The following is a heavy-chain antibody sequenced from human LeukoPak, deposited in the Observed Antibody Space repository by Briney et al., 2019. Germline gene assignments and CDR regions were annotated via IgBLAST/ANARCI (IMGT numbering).Heavy chain of an antibody. CDR1: GFTFSSYW. CDR2: IKQDGSEK. J-gene: IGHJ4*02. Sequence: GGSLRLSCAASGFTFSSYWTSWVRQAPGKGLEWVANIKQDGSEKYYVDSVKGRFTISRDNAKNSLYLQMNSLRAEDTAVYYCARQDGGEGLDYWGQGTLVTVSS. CDR3: ARQDGGEGLDY. D-gene: IGHD3-16*01. V-gene: IGHV3-7*01.